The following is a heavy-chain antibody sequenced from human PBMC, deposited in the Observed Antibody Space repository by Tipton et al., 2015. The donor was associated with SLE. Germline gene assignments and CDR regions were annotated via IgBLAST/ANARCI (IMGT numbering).Heavy chain of an antibody. J-gene: IGHJ3*02. Sequence: LSLTCAASGFTVSSNYMSWVRQAPGKGLEWVSVIYSGGSTYYADSVKGRFTISRDNSKNTLYLQMNSLRAEDTAVYHCARGSTSCYTAFDIWGQGTMVTVSS. D-gene: IGHD2-2*02. CDR3: ARGSTSCYTAFDI. CDR1: GFTVSSNY. V-gene: IGHV3-53*05. CDR2: IYSGGST.